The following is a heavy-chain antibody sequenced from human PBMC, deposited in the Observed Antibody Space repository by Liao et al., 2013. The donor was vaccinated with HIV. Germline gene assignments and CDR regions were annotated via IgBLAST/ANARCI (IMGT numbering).Heavy chain of an antibody. V-gene: IGHV4-59*10. J-gene: IGHJ3*02. D-gene: IGHD3-3*01. CDR1: GGSFSGYY. CDR3: ARATRDFWSGTKGAFDI. CDR2: IYTSGAT. Sequence: QVQLQQWGAGLLKPSETLSLTCAVYGGSFSGYYWSWIRQPAGKRLEWIGRIYTSGATNYNPSLKSRFTMSLDTSNNQVSLRLTSVTAADTAVYYCARATRDFWSGTKGAFDIWGQGTMVTVSS.